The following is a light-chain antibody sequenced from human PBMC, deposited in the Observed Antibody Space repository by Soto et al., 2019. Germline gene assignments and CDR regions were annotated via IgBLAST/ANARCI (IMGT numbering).Light chain of an antibody. Sequence: DIVMTQSPLFLPVTPGELASISCRSSQSLLHSNGYNYLDWYLQKPGQSPQLVIYLGSNRDSGVPDRFSGSGSGTDFTLKISRVEPEDVRVYYCMQALQTPWTFGHGTKVEIK. CDR3: MQALQTPWT. CDR2: LGS. V-gene: IGKV2-28*01. CDR1: QSLLHSNGYNY. J-gene: IGKJ1*01.